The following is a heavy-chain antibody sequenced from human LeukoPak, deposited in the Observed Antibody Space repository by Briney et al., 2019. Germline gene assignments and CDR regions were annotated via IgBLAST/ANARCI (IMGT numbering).Heavy chain of an antibody. CDR3: ARGLLWFGELLRVSNWFDP. CDR2: IYPGDSDT. D-gene: IGHD3-10*01. CDR1: GYSFTGYW. J-gene: IGHJ5*02. V-gene: IGHV5-51*01. Sequence: GESLKISCKGSGYSFTGYWIGWVRQMHGKGLEWMGIIYPGDSDTRYSPSFQGQVTISADKSISTAYLQWSSLKASDTAMYYCARGLLWFGELLRVSNWFDPWGQGTLVTVSS.